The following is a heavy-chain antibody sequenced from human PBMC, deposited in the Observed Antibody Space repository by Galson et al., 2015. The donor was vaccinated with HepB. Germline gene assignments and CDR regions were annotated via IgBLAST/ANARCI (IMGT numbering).Heavy chain of an antibody. CDR3: ARGLVGIAAAGRTYNY. J-gene: IGHJ4*02. D-gene: IGHD6-13*01. CDR2: INAGNGNT. CDR1: GYTFTSYA. Sequence: SVKVSCKASGYTFTSYAMHWVRQAPGQRLEWMGWINAGNGNTKYSQKFQGRVTITRDTSASTAYMELSSLGSEDTAVYYCARGLVGIAAAGRTYNYWGQGTLVTVSS. V-gene: IGHV1-3*01.